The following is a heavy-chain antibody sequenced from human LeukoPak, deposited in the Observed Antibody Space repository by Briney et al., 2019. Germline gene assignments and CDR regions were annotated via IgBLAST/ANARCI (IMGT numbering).Heavy chain of an antibody. J-gene: IGHJ4*02. CDR2: ISGSGGST. V-gene: IGHV3-23*01. CDR1: GFTFSSYA. Sequence: GGSLRLSCAASGFTFSSYAMSWVRQAPGKGQEWVSAISGSGGSTYYADSVKGRFTISRDNSKNTLYLQMNSLRAEDTAVYYCAKDLSGGDLTPNYFDYWGQGTLVTVSS. CDR3: AKDLSGGDLTPNYFDY.